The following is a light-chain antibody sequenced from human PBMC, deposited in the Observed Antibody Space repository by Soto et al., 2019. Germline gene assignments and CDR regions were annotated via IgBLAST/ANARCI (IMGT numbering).Light chain of an antibody. CDR3: QQRRSWPLT. CDR1: QSVSSY. CDR2: DAS. Sequence: EIVLTQSPATLSLSPGERATLSCRASQSVSSYLAWYQQKPGQAPRLLIYDASSRATGIPARFSGSGSGTDFTLTISSLEPVDFAVYYCQQRRSWPLTFGGGTKVEIK. V-gene: IGKV3-11*01. J-gene: IGKJ4*01.